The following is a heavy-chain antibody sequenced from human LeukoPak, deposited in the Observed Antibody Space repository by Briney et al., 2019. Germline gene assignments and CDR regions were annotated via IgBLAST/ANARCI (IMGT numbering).Heavy chain of an antibody. D-gene: IGHD1-20*01. V-gene: IGHV4-30-4*01. Sequence: MPSQTLSLTCAVSGGSIRSGDYYWSWARQPPGKGLEWIGHIYYSGNTYYNPSLKSRVAISVDTSKNQFSLKLSSVTAADTAVYYCACVTGLYYFDFWGQGTLVTVSS. J-gene: IGHJ4*02. CDR1: GGSIRSGDYY. CDR3: ACVTGLYYFDF. CDR2: IYYSGNT.